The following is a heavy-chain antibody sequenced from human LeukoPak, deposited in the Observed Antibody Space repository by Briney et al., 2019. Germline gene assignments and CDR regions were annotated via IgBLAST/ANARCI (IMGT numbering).Heavy chain of an antibody. Sequence: PGGSLRLSCEASGSTLSNRWMTWVRQTPGKGLEWVATLKQGGSDKFYVDSVRGRFTISGDNAKNSLFLEMNSLRVEDTAVYYCARDPFDLWGQGTLVTVSS. J-gene: IGHJ5*02. V-gene: IGHV3-7*01. CDR1: GSTLSNRW. CDR2: LKQGGSDK. CDR3: ARDPFDL.